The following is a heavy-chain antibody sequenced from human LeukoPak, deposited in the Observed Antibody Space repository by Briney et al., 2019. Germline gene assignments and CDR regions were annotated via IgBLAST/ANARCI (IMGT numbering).Heavy chain of an antibody. CDR2: INPNSGGT. CDR3: ARVSDEEYDYGDYPHFGY. D-gene: IGHD4-17*01. V-gene: IGHV1-2*02. Sequence: PRASVKVSCKASGYTFTGYYMHWVRQAPGQGLEWMGWINPNSGGTNYAQKFQGRVTMTRDTSISTAYMELSRLRSDDTAVYYCARVSDEEYDYGDYPHFGYWGQGTLVTVSS. CDR1: GYTFTGYY. J-gene: IGHJ4*02.